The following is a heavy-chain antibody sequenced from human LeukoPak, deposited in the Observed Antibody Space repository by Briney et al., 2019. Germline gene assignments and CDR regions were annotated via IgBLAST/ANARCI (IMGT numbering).Heavy chain of an antibody. CDR3: ARDTDYDRFDY. CDR1: GGTFSSYA. CDR2: IIPIFGTA. V-gene: IGHV1-69*06. D-gene: IGHD3-16*01. J-gene: IGHJ4*02. Sequence: SVKVSCKASGGTFSSYAISWVRQAPGQGLEWMGGIIPIFGTANYAQKFQGRVTITADKSTSTAYMELSSLRSEDTALYYCARDTDYDRFDYWGQGTLVTVSS.